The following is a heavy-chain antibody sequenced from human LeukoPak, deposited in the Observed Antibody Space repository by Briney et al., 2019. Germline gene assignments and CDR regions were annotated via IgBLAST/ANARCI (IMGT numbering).Heavy chain of an antibody. CDR3: ARGLYYDYVWGSTKPYYFDY. V-gene: IGHV4-59*12. J-gene: IGHJ4*02. CDR1: GGSISSYY. D-gene: IGHD3-16*01. CDR2: IYYSGGT. Sequence: SETLSLTCTVSGGSISSYYWSWIRQPPGKGLEWIGYIYYSGGTNYNPSLKSRVTISVDTSKNQFSLKLSSVTAADTAVYYCARGLYYDYVWGSTKPYYFDYWGQGTLVTVSS.